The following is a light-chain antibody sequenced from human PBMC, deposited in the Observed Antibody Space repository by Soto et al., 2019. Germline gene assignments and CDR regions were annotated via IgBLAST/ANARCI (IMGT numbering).Light chain of an antibody. J-gene: IGKJ1*01. CDR2: GAS. V-gene: IGKV3-15*01. CDR3: QQYNNWPPWT. Sequence: EILMTQSPTTLSVSPGERATLSCRASQSASNNLGWYQQKPGQAPRLLIYGASTRAAGIPARFSGSGFGTEFTLTISSLQSEDFAVYYCQQYNNWPPWTFGQGTKVEIK. CDR1: QSASNN.